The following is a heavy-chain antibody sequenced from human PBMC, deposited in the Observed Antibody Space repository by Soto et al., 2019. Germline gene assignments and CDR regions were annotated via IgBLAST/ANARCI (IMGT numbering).Heavy chain of an antibody. D-gene: IGHD2-15*01. Sequence: SETLPLTCTVSGGSSSSYYWSWIRQPTGKGLEWIGYIYYSGSTNYNPSLKSRVTISVDASRNQFSLKLSSVTAADTAVYYCARQSLDCSGGSCYTYYFDPWGQGTLVTVSS. J-gene: IGHJ4*02. CDR3: ARQSLDCSGGSCYTYYFDP. CDR1: GGSSSSYY. V-gene: IGHV4-59*08. CDR2: IYYSGST.